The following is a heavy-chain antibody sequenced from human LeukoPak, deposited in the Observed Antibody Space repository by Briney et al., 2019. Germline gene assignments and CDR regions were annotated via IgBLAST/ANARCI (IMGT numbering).Heavy chain of an antibody. D-gene: IGHD4-17*01. CDR2: ISGGGETT. Sequence: GGSLRLSCAASGFTFNNNAMNWVCQAPGKGLEWVSSISGGGETTYYADSAKGRFTISRDNSQNTLYMQMNSLRAEDTAVYYCARDYADYVGYFFFDYWGQGTLVTVSS. V-gene: IGHV3-23*01. CDR1: GFTFNNNA. J-gene: IGHJ4*02. CDR3: ARDYADYVGYFFFDY.